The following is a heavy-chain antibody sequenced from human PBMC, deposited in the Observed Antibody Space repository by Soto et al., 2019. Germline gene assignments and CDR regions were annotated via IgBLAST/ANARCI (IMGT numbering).Heavy chain of an antibody. V-gene: IGHV3-23*01. CDR1: GFTFSSYA. CDR2: ISGRGGST. J-gene: IGHJ6*02. CDR3: AKGFYYGMDV. Sequence: EEQVLQSGGGLAQPGGSLRVSCTASGFTFSSYAMTWVRQAPGKGLVWVSAISGRGGSTYYADSVKGRFTISRDNSKNTLYLQMNSLRAEDTAVYYCAKGFYYGMDVWGQGTTVTVSS.